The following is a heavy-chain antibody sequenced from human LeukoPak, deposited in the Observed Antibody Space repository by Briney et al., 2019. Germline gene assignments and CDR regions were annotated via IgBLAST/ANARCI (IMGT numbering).Heavy chain of an antibody. Sequence: SETLSLTCTVSGGSISSYFWSWIRQPPGKGLEWIGYIYYSGSTNYNPSVKSRVTISVDTSKNQFSLKLSSVTAADTAVYYCARHGTSGTNLNWFDPWGQGTLVTVSS. D-gene: IGHD1-1*01. CDR2: IYYSGST. CDR3: ARHGTSGTNLNWFDP. V-gene: IGHV4-59*08. CDR1: GGSISSYF. J-gene: IGHJ5*02.